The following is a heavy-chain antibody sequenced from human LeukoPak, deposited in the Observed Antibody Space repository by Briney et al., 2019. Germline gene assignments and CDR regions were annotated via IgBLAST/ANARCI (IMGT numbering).Heavy chain of an antibody. CDR1: GGSISSSSYY. CDR3: ASHYDSSGSIGYFDL. CDR2: ICYSGST. Sequence: SETLSLTCTVSGGSISSSSYYWGWIRQPPGKGLEWIGSICYSGSTYYNPSLKSRVTISVDTSKNQFSLKLSSVTAADTAVYYCASHYDSSGSIGYFDLWGRGTLVTVSS. V-gene: IGHV4-39*01. J-gene: IGHJ2*01. D-gene: IGHD3-22*01.